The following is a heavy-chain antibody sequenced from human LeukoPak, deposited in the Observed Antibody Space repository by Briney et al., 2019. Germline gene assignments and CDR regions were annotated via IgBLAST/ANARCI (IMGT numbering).Heavy chain of an antibody. J-gene: IGHJ6*03. CDR2: ISVYNGNT. D-gene: IGHD2-15*01. CDR1: GYTFSIYG. CDR3: ARDRGGTYCSGGTCYHYYYYMDV. V-gene: IGHV1-18*01. Sequence: AASVRVSCKASGYTFSIYGFSWVRQAPGQGREWMGWISVYNGNTNYAQKFQGRVTMTTDTTTSTAHMELRSLRSDDTAVYYCARDRGGTYCSGGTCYHYYYYMDVWGKGTTVTVSS.